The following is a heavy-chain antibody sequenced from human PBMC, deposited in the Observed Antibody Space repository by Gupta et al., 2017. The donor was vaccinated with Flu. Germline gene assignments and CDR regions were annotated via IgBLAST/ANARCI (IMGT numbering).Heavy chain of an antibody. CDR3: AKDSLSSSWALFDY. J-gene: IGHJ4*02. V-gene: IGHV3-9*01. Sequence: RLTPGKVLEWVSSISVDSATIDYADSVKGRFTVSRDNARNSLFLQMDSLTPEDTALYFCAKDSLSSSWALFDYWGQGTLVTVSS. D-gene: IGHD6-13*01. CDR2: ISVDSATI.